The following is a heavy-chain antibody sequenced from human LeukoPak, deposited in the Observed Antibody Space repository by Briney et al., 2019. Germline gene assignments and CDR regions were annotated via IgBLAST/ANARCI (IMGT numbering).Heavy chain of an antibody. CDR2: IYYSGST. CDR1: GGSISSGDYY. CDR3: VREVKGYGSSWYQNWFDP. Sequence: KPSETLSLTCTVSGGSISSGDYYWSWIRQPPGKGLEWIGYIYYSGSTYYNPSLKSRVTTSIDTSKNQFSLKMSSVTAADTAVYYCVREVKGYGSSWYQNWFDPWGQGTLVTVSS. J-gene: IGHJ5*02. V-gene: IGHV4-30-4*01. D-gene: IGHD6-13*01.